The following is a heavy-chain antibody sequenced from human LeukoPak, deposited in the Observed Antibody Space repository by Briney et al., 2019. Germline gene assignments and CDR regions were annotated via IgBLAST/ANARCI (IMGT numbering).Heavy chain of an antibody. Sequence: SETLSLTCSVSGSSISNYYWTWIRQPAGKALEWIGHVFTSGNTNYNPSLKGRVTISIETSKSQFSLNLNSVTAADTAVYYCARGTGSLFYWGHGILVTVSS. V-gene: IGHV4-4*07. J-gene: IGHJ4*01. D-gene: IGHD3-10*01. CDR1: GSSISNYY. CDR3: ARGTGSLFY. CDR2: VFTSGNT.